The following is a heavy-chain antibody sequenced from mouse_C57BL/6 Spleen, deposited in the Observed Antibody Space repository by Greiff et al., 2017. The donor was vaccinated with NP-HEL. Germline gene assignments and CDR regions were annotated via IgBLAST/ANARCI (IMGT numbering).Heavy chain of an antibody. CDR3: ARYGYYGSSRAMDY. CDR1: GYTFTNYW. V-gene: IGHV1-63*01. D-gene: IGHD1-1*01. J-gene: IGHJ4*01. Sequence: QVQLQQSGAELVRPGTSVKMSCKASGYTFTNYWIGWAKQRPGHGLEWIGDIYPGGGYTNYNEKFKGKATLTADKSSSTAYMQFSSLTSEDSAIYYCARYGYYGSSRAMDYWGQGTSVTVSS. CDR2: IYPGGGYT.